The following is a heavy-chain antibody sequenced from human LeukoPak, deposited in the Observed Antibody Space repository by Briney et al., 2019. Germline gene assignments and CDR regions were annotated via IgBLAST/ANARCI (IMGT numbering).Heavy chain of an antibody. Sequence: GGSLTLSCAASGFTFSSYSMNWVRQAPGKGPEWVSSISSSSSYIYYADSVKGRFTIPRDNAKHSLYLQMNSLRAEDTAVYYCAKDSYSKGDFWGQRVLVTVSS. J-gene: IGHJ4*02. CDR2: ISSSSSYI. D-gene: IGHD6-13*01. CDR1: GFTFSSYS. CDR3: AKDSYSKGDF. V-gene: IGHV3-21*01.